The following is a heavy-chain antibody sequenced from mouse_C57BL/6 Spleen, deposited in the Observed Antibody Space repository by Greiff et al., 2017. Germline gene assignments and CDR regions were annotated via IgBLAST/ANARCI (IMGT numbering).Heavy chain of an antibody. D-gene: IGHD2-2*01. J-gene: IGHJ4*01. CDR3: ARSGGYGYGGTMDY. Sequence: QVQLQQSGPELVKPGASVKISCKASGYAFSSSWMNWVKPRPGKGLEWIGRIYPGDGDTNYNGKFKGKATLTAAKSSSTAYMQLSSLTSEDSAVYFCARSGGYGYGGTMDYWGQGTSVTVSS. V-gene: IGHV1-82*01. CDR2: IYPGDGDT. CDR1: GYAFSSSW.